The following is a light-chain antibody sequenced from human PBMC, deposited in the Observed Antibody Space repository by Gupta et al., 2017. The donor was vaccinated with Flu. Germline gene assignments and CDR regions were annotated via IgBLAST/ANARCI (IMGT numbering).Light chain of an antibody. J-gene: IGLJ3*02. CDR3: SSFTETNARV. CDR1: SSDVGFDNY. V-gene: IGLV2-14*01. Sequence: SITISCTGTSSDVGFDNYISWYQQHPGKAPKLLIYEVNMRSSGVSNRFSGSKSDNTGSLAIPGLQAEDEADYYCSSFTETNARVFGGGTKVTVL. CDR2: EVN.